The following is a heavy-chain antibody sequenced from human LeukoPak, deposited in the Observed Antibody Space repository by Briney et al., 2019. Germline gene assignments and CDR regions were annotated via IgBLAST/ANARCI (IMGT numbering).Heavy chain of an antibody. Sequence: PGVSVRLLCASFRSSFRSCGLRWFRQPQVKGLECVAFIRYGGSNKYYADSVKGRFTISRDNSKNTLYLQMNSLRAEDTAVYYCAKAITIFGVVIRYYYYMDVWGKGTTVTVSS. CDR1: RSSFRSCG. CDR2: IRYGGSNK. V-gene: IGHV3-30*02. J-gene: IGHJ6*03. CDR3: AKAITIFGVVIRYYYYMDV. D-gene: IGHD3-3*01.